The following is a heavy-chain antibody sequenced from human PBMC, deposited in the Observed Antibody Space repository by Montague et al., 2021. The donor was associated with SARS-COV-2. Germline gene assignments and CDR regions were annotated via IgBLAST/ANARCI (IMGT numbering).Heavy chain of an antibody. V-gene: IGHV3-48*03. Sequence: SLRLSCAASGFTFSSYEMNWVRQAPGKGLEWVSYISSSGSTICHXDSXKGRFTISRGNAKNTLYLQMNSLRAEDTAVYYCITMIVVAEDYFDYWGQGTLVTVSS. J-gene: IGHJ4*02. D-gene: IGHD3-22*01. CDR1: GFTFSSYE. CDR2: ISSSGSTI. CDR3: ITMIVVAEDYFDY.